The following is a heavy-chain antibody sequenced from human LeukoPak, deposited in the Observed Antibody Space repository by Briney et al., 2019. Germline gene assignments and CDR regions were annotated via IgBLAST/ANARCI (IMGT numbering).Heavy chain of an antibody. V-gene: IGHV1-8*01. J-gene: IGHJ4*02. CDR1: GYTFTTHD. CDR3: ARGLGDYNIDCFPVSGY. D-gene: IGHD3-16*01. CDR2: VNPGSGDT. Sequence: GSAVTVSCQASGYTFTTHDLTWVRQAARQGLAGMGWVNPGSGDTAYAQKFQGRVTMTRDTSMSTAYMELNSLGSEDTSIYYCARGLGDYNIDCFPVSGYWGQGTPVTVSS.